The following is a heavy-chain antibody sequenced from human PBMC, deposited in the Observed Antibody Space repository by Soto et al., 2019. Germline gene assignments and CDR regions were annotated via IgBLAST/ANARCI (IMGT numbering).Heavy chain of an antibody. CDR1: GFTFDDYA. D-gene: IGHD4-17*01. J-gene: IGHJ3*02. Sequence: EVQLVESGGGLVQPGRSLRLSCAASGFTFDDYAMHWVRQAPGKGLEWVSGISWNSGSIGYADSVKGRFTISRDNAKNSLYLQMNSLRAEDTALYYCAKGSYDYGDYALPFACDIWGQGTMVTVSS. CDR3: AKGSYDYGDYALPFACDI. CDR2: ISWNSGSI. V-gene: IGHV3-9*01.